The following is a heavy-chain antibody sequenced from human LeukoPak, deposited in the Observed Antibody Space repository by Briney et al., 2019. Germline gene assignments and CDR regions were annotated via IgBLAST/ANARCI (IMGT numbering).Heavy chain of an antibody. Sequence: ASVKVSCKASGYTFTSYDINWVRQAPGQGLEWMGIINPSGGSTSYAQKFQGRVTMTRDMSTSTVYMELSSLRSEDTAVYYCARGRSSGYDSGNDYWGQGTLVTVSS. J-gene: IGHJ4*02. CDR1: GYTFTSYD. V-gene: IGHV1-46*01. D-gene: IGHD5-12*01. CDR3: ARGRSSGYDSGNDY. CDR2: INPSGGST.